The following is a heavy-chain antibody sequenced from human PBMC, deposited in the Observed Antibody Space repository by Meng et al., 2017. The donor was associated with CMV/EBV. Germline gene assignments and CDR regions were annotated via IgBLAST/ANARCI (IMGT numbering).Heavy chain of an antibody. V-gene: IGHV4-61*01. D-gene: IGHD4/OR15-4a*01. Sequence: GSLRLSCTVSGGSVSSGSYYWSWIRQPPGKGLEWIGYIYYSGSTNYNPSLKSRVTISVDTSKNQFSLKLSSVTAADTAVYYCAKDPISNLPYYFDYWGQGTLVTVSS. CDR2: IYYSGST. J-gene: IGHJ4*02. CDR1: GGSVSSGSYY. CDR3: AKDPISNLPYYFDY.